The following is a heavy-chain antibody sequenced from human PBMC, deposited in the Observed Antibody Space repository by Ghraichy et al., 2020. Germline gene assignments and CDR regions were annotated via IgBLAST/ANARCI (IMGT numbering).Heavy chain of an antibody. J-gene: IGHJ4*02. CDR1: GFTFSSYG. D-gene: IGHD6-13*01. V-gene: IGHV3-30*02. Sequence: GGSLRLSCAASGFTFSSYGMHWVRQAPGKGLEWVTFIAYDGRNEHYAESVKGRFTVARDNSRNTLYLQLNSLRVEDTAVYYCARHSSNYGTWGRGTQVTVSS. CDR3: ARHSSNYGT. CDR2: IAYDGRNE.